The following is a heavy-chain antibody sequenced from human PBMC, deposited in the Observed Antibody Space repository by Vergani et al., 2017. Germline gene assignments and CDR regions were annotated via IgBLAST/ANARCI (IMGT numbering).Heavy chain of an antibody. CDR2: TYYRSKWYN. V-gene: IGHV6-1*01. CDR3: ARDPDIVVVPAAIRGPVYYYYYGMDV. Sequence: QVQLQQSGPGLVKPSQTLSLTCAISGDSVSSNSAAWNWIRQSPSRGLEWLGRTYYRSKWYNDYAVSVKSRITINPDTSKNQFSLQLNSVTPEDTAVYYCARDPDIVVVPAAIRGPVYYYYYGMDVWGQGP. CDR1: GDSVSSNSAA. D-gene: IGHD2-2*02. J-gene: IGHJ6*02.